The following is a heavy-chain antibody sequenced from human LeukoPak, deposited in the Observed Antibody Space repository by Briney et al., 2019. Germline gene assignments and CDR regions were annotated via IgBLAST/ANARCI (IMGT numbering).Heavy chain of an antibody. V-gene: IGHV3-15*01. D-gene: IGHD3-10*01. J-gene: IGHJ3*02. CDR3: AREGVGGGAFDI. CDR2: NKSKTNGGIT. CDR1: GFSFSSAW. Sequence: KPGGSLRLSCAASGFSFSSAWMSWVRQAPGKGLEWVGRNKSKTNGGITNYAAPVKGRFTISRDDSKNTLYLQMDSLKTEDTAVYYCAREGVGGGAFDIWGQGTMVTVSA.